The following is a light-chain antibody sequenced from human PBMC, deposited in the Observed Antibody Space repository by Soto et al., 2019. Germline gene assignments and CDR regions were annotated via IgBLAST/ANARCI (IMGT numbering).Light chain of an antibody. Sequence: ILMTQSPATLSVSPGESATLHCRASQSVGDNSAWYQQKPGQAPRLLVYGASTRAAGIPARFIGSGSGTEVTLTISSVQPDDFALDYGQQYDHWPRTFGQGTKVDIK. CDR2: GAS. CDR1: QSVGDN. CDR3: QQYDHWPRT. J-gene: IGKJ1*01. V-gene: IGKV3-15*01.